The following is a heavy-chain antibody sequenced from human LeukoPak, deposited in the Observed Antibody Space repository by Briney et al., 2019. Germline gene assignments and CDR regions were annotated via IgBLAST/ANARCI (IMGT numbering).Heavy chain of an antibody. J-gene: IGHJ4*02. Sequence: SETLSLTCTVSGGSLSSYYWSWIRQPAGKGLEWIGRIYTSGSTNYNPSLKSRVTMSVNTSKNLFSQMLSSETAADAAVYYGTREKRYSSSRSFDYWGQGTLVTVSS. CDR3: TREKRYSSSRSFDY. CDR1: GGSLSSYY. D-gene: IGHD6-13*01. CDR2: IYTSGST. V-gene: IGHV4-4*07.